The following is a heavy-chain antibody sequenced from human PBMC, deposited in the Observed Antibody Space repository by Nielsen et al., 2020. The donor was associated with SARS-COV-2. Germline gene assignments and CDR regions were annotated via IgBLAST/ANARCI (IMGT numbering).Heavy chain of an antibody. D-gene: IGHD3-10*01. CDR2: IYYSGST. V-gene: IGHV4-59*01. CDR3: ARMATVETYYYGSGSYLPRPRDAFDI. Sequence: RQAPGKGLEWIGYIYYSGSTNYNPYLKSRVTISVDTSKNQFSLKLSSVTAADTAVYYCARMATVETYYYGSGSYLPRPRDAFDIWGQGTMVTVSS. J-gene: IGHJ3*02.